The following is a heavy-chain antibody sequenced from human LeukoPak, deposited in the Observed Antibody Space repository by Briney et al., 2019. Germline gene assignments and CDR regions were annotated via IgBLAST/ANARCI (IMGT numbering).Heavy chain of an antibody. D-gene: IGHD6-19*01. CDR3: ARGLAVAGTGDAFDI. J-gene: IGHJ3*02. CDR2: MWYDESSK. CDR1: GFTFNCYD. Sequence: GRSLRLSCAASGFTFNCYDMHWVRQAPGKGLEWVAIMWYDESSKYYADSVNGRFTISRDNSTNTLYLQMKNLRAEDTAVYYCARGLAVAGTGDAFDIWGEGTMVTVSS. V-gene: IGHV3-33*01.